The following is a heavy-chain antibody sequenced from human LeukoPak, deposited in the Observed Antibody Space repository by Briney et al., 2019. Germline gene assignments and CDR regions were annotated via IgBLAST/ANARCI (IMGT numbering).Heavy chain of an antibody. Sequence: SETLSLTCTVSGGSISSYYWSWIRQPPGKGLEWIGYIYYSGSTNYNPSLKSRVTISVDTSKNQFSLKLSSVTAADTAVYYCARNPTIGDPGPPAYYFDYWDQGTLVTVSS. CDR2: IYYSGST. CDR3: ARNPTIGDPGPPAYYFDY. J-gene: IGHJ4*02. CDR1: GGSISSYY. D-gene: IGHD2-2*01. V-gene: IGHV4-59*01.